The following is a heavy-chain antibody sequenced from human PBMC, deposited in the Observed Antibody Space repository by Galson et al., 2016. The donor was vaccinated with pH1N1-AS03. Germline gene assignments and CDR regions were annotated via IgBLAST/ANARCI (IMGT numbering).Heavy chain of an antibody. CDR3: ATYRHFYGSSGPTTPYGLDV. CDR2: INPNGGDT. Sequence: SVKVSCKASGYTFSSYGISWVRQAPGQGPEWMGWINPNGGDTKYAQKFQGRVTMTRDTSITTAYLELSGLRSDDTAVYSCATYRHFYGSSGPTTPYGLDVWGQGTTVTVSS. CDR1: GYTFSSYG. J-gene: IGHJ6*02. D-gene: IGHD3-22*01. V-gene: IGHV1-2*02.